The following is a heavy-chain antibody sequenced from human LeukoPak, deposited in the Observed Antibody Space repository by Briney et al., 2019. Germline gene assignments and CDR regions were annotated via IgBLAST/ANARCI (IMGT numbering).Heavy chain of an antibody. V-gene: IGHV3-23*03. CDR3: AKDGSSGYIDY. Sequence: GGSLRLSCAASGFTFSNYALRWVRQAPGKGLEWVSLIYSGGSTYYADSVKGRFTISRDNSKNTLYLQMNSLRAEDTAVYYCAKDGSSGYIDYWGQGTLVTVSS. CDR2: IYSGGST. D-gene: IGHD3-22*01. J-gene: IGHJ4*02. CDR1: GFTFSNYA.